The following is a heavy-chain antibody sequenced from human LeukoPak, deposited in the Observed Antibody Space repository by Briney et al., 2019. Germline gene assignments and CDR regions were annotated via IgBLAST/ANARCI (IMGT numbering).Heavy chain of an antibody. CDR2: IYTSGST. CDR1: GGSISSGSYY. D-gene: IGHD3-10*01. V-gene: IGHV4-61*02. CDR3: ARDVWFGAGRTFDY. J-gene: IGHJ4*02. Sequence: SETLSLTCSVSGGSISSGSYYWSWLRQPAGRGLEWLGRIYTSGSTNYNPSLKSRVTISGDTSKNQFSLKLSSVTAVDTAVYYCARDVWFGAGRTFDYWGQGTLVTVSS.